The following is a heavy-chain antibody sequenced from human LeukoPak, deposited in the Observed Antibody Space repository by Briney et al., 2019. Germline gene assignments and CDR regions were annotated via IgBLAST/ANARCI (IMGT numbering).Heavy chain of an antibody. J-gene: IGHJ4*02. V-gene: IGHV3-48*03. Sequence: PGGSLRLSCAASGFTISDYEMNWVRQAPRKGLEWVSYIKNSGRDTYYADSVKGRFTISRDNAKNSLYLQMNSLRAEDTALYYCTRGGAASYIADWGQGTLVTVSS. CDR2: IKNSGRDT. D-gene: IGHD1-26*01. CDR1: GFTISDYE. CDR3: TRGGAASYIAD.